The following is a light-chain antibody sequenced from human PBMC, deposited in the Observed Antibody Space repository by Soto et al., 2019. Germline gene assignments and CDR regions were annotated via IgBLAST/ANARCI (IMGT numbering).Light chain of an antibody. V-gene: IGLV1-44*01. CDR1: SSNIGSNT. J-gene: IGLJ3*02. CDR2: SSD. CDR3: AASHDSRNGWV. Sequence: QAVVTQPPSMSGTPGQRVTISCSGSSSNIGSNTVNWYQQLPGTAPKLPIYSSDQRPSGVPDRVSGSKSGTSASLAISGLQPEDEADYYCAASHDSRNGWVFGGGTKLTVL.